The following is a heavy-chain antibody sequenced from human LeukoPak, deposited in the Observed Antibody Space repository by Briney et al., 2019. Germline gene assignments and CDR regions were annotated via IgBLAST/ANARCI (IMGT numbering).Heavy chain of an antibody. J-gene: IGHJ4*02. CDR3: ARARWGGKRFDY. V-gene: IGHV4-30-4*08. CDR1: GGSINSADYY. CDR2: IYYSGGT. Sequence: NPSETQSLTCTVSGGSINSADYYWSWIRQPPGKGLEWIGYIYYSGGTFYNPSLKSRVIISVDMSKNQFSLNLTSVTAADTAVYYCARARWGGKRFDYWGQGTLVTVSS. D-gene: IGHD3-16*01.